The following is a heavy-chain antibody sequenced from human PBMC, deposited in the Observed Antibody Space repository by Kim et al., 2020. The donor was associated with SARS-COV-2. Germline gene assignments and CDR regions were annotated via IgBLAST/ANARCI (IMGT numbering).Heavy chain of an antibody. CDR3: ARVDRSTNNDWFDP. J-gene: IGHJ5*02. CDR2: INPNSGGT. D-gene: IGHD2-8*01. CDR1: GYTFTGYY. V-gene: IGHV1-2*02. Sequence: ASVKVSCKASGYTFTGYYMHWVRQAPGQGLEWMGWINPNSGGTNYAQKFQGRVTMTRDTSISTAYMELSRLRSDDTAVYYCARVDRSTNNDWFDPWGQGTLVTVSS.